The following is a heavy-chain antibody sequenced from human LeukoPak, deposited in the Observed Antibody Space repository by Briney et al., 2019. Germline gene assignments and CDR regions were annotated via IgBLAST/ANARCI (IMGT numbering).Heavy chain of an antibody. V-gene: IGHV4-59*01. CDR2: IYYSGST. J-gene: IGHJ3*02. CDR3: ARVGTCSSTSCYHDAFDI. Sequence: SETLSLTCTVSGGSISSYYWSWIRQPAGKGLKWIGYIYYSGSTNYNPSLKSRVTISVDTSKNQFSLKLSSVTAADTAVYYCARVGTCSSTSCYHDAFDIWGQGTMVTVSS. D-gene: IGHD2-2*01. CDR1: GGSISSYY.